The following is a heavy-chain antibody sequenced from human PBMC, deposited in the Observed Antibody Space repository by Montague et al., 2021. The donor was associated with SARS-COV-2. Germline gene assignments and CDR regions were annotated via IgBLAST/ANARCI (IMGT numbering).Heavy chain of an antibody. CDR3: ARGRYSSSWYGAKYYFDY. D-gene: IGHD6-13*01. CDR2: INHSGST. CDR1: GGSFSGYY. Sequence: SETLSLTCAVYGGSFSGYYWSWIRQPPGKGLEWIGEINHSGSTNYNPSLKSQVTISVDTSKNQFSLKLSSVTAADTAVYYCARGRYSSSWYGAKYYFDYWGQGTLVTVSS. J-gene: IGHJ4*02. V-gene: IGHV4-34*01.